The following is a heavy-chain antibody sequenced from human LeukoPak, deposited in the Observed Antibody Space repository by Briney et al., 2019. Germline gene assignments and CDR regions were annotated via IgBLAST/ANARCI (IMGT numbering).Heavy chain of an antibody. V-gene: IGHV1-8*01. J-gene: IGHJ4*02. CDR1: GYTFTSYD. D-gene: IGHD6-6*01. Sequence: GASVTVSCKASGYTFTSYDINWVRQATGQGLEWMGWMNPNSGNTGYAQKFQGRVTMTRNTSISTAYMELSSLRSEDTAVYYCARTPPGSSSYAYWGQGTLVTVSS. CDR3: ARTPPGSSSYAY. CDR2: MNPNSGNT.